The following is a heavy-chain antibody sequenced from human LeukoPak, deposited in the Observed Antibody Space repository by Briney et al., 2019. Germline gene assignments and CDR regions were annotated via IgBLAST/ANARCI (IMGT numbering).Heavy chain of an antibody. CDR2: INPNSGGT. CDR3: VETSVYQGPLDY. V-gene: IGHV1-2*02. CDR1: GYTFTSYA. J-gene: IGHJ4*02. D-gene: IGHD4-17*01. Sequence: ASVKVSCKASGYTFTSYAMNWVRQAPGQGLEWMGWINPNSGGTSYAQKFQGRVTMTRDTSINTAYMELSSLRSDDTAVYYCVETSVYQGPLDYWGQGALVTVSS.